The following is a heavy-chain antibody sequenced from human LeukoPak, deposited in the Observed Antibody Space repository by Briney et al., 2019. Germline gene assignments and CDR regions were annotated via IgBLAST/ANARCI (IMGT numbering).Heavy chain of an antibody. Sequence: PGRSLRVSCDASGFTFSGYTMHWVRQAPGRGVEWVAVISYDGNKKYYADSVKGRFTISRDNSKNTLYLQMNSLRPEDTAVYYCARDLPYYYDSSGYDYWGQGTLVTVSS. CDR2: ISYDGNKK. CDR1: GFTFSGYT. J-gene: IGHJ4*02. CDR3: ARDLPYYYDSSGYDY. V-gene: IGHV3-30*01. D-gene: IGHD3-22*01.